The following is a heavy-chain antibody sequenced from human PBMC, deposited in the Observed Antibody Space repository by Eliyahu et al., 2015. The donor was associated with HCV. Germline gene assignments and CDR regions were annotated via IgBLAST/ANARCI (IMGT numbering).Heavy chain of an antibody. D-gene: IGHD7-27*01. Sequence: EVQLLESGGGLVQPGGSLRLSCAASGFTFSSYAMSWVRQAPGKGAGCVSAISGSGGSTYYADSVKGRFTISRDNSKNTLYLQMNSLRAEDTAVYYCAKVGPRFAGVQYYFDYWGQGTLVTVSS. CDR3: AKVGPRFAGVQYYFDY. V-gene: IGHV3-23*01. J-gene: IGHJ4*02. CDR2: ISGSGGST. CDR1: GFTFSSYA.